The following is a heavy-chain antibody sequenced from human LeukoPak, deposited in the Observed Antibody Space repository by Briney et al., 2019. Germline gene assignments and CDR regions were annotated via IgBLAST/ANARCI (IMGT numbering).Heavy chain of an antibody. CDR3: AKDQRTLSGLID. CDR2: ISGSGDNT. V-gene: IGHV3-23*01. CDR1: GFTFTNHA. Sequence: GGSLRLSCAASGFTFTNHAMSWVRQAPGKGLEWVSAISGSGDNTYYADSVKGRFTISRDNSKNTLYLQMNSLRAEDTAVYYCAKDQRTLSGLIDWGQGTLVTVSS. D-gene: IGHD2-15*01. J-gene: IGHJ4*02.